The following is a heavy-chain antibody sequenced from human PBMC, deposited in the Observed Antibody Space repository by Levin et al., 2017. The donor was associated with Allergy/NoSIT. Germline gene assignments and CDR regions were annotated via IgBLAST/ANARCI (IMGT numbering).Heavy chain of an antibody. J-gene: IGHJ5*02. CDR1: GYTFTSYY. CDR2: INPSGGST. D-gene: IGHD6-19*01. CDR3: ARDGYPGIGLSGYLGNWFDP. Sequence: ASVKVSCKASGYTFTSYYMHWVRQAPGQGLEWMGIINPSGGSTSYAQKFQGRVTMTRDTSTSTVYMELSSLRSEDTAVYYCARDGYPGIGLSGYLGNWFDPWGQGTLVTVSS. V-gene: IGHV1-46*01.